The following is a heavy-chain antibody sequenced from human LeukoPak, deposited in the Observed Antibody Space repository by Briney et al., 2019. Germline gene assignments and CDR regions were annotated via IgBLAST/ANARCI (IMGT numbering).Heavy chain of an antibody. J-gene: IGHJ4*02. CDR3: AKEYSGYDFDY. CDR1: GFTFSDYA. D-gene: IGHD5-12*01. V-gene: IGHV3-23*01. CDR2: IRGTGGTT. Sequence: PGGSLRLSCAASGFTFSDYALIWVRQAPGKGLEWISAIRGTGGTTYYADSVKGRCTISRDNSRNTVYLQMDSLRAEDTALYYCAKEYSGYDFDYWGQGTLVTVSS.